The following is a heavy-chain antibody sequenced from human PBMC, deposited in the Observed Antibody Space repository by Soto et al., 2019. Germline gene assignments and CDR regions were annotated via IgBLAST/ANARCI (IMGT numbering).Heavy chain of an antibody. D-gene: IGHD6-19*01. J-gene: IGHJ3*02. Sequence: QITLKESGPTLVKPTQTLTLTCTFSGFSLSTSGVGVGWIRQPPGKALEWLALIYWDDDKRYSPSLKCRLTITKDTSKNQVVLTMTNMDPVDTATYYCAHRRGSSVAGTGGAFDIWGQGTMVTVSS. CDR1: GFSLSTSGVG. CDR3: AHRRGSSVAGTGGAFDI. V-gene: IGHV2-5*02. CDR2: IYWDDDK.